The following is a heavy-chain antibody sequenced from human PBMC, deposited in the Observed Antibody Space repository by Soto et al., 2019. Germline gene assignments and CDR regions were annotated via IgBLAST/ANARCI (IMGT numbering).Heavy chain of an antibody. Sequence: GGSLRLSCVASGFTFSSYAMHWVRQAPGKGLEWAAVISYDGSNKYFADSVKGRFTISRDNSKNTLYLQMNSLRAEDTAVYYCARDRQYSSSWLDYWGQGTLVTVS. J-gene: IGHJ4*02. CDR1: GFTFSSYA. CDR3: ARDRQYSSSWLDY. V-gene: IGHV3-30-3*01. D-gene: IGHD6-13*01. CDR2: ISYDGSNK.